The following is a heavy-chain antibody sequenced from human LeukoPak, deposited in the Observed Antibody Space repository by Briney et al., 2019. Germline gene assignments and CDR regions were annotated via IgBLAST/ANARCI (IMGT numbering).Heavy chain of an antibody. D-gene: IGHD2-21*01. CDR3: ARIPYDAFDI. CDR2: IYYTGST. J-gene: IGHJ3*02. V-gene: IGHV4-59*01. Sequence: SETLSLTCTVSGDSINNYYWSWIRQSPGKGLERLGYIYYTGSTDYNPSLKTRVTISVDTSKHQVSLRLSSVTAADTAVYYCARIPYDAFDIWGQGTMVTVSS. CDR1: GDSINNYY.